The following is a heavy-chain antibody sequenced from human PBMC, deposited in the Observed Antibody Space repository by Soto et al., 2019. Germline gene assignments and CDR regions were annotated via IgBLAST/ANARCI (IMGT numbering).Heavy chain of an antibody. J-gene: IGHJ4*02. D-gene: IGHD6-19*01. CDR3: ARTIAVAGIGYYFDY. CDR1: GYSFSTYA. Sequence: ASVKVSCKASGYSFSTYAISWVRQAPGQGLEWLGRISTYNGNTNYGHILQGRVALTTDTSTNTAFMELRSLGSDDTAVYYCARTIAVAGIGYYFDYWGQGTLVTAPQ. CDR2: ISTYNGNT. V-gene: IGHV1-18*04.